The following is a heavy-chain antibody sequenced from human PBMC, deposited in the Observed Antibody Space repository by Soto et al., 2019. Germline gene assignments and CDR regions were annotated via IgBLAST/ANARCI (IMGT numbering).Heavy chain of an antibody. Sequence: PSETLSLTCTVSGGSITSYYWSWIRQPPGKGLELIGYIFHTGSTKYNPSLKSRVSMARDTSKNQFSLNLSSVTAADTAVYYCARILAYGSTPPCYPFYLDVGGVGSLVTVPS. V-gene: IGHV4-59*01. CDR2: IFHTGST. CDR3: ARILAYGSTPPCYPFYLDV. J-gene: IGHJ4*02. D-gene: IGHD2-2*01. CDR1: GGSITSYY.